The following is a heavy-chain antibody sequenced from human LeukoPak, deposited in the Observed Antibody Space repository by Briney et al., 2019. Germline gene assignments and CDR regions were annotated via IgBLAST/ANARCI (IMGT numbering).Heavy chain of an antibody. J-gene: IGHJ4*02. CDR2: IIPIFGTA. CDR3: ASQNRGIDY. V-gene: IGHV1-69*01. CDR1: GGTFSSYA. Sequence: ASVKVSCNASGGTFSSYAISWVRQAPGQGLEWMGGIIPIFGTANYAQKFQGRVTITADESTSTAYMELSSLRSEDTAVYYCASQNRGIDYWGQGTLVTVSS. D-gene: IGHD3-16*01.